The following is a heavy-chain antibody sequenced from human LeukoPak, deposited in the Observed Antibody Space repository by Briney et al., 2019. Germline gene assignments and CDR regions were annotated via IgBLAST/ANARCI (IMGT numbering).Heavy chain of an antibody. Sequence: PSETLPLTCTVSGGSISSSSYYWGWIRQPPGKGLEWIGSIYYSGSTYYNPSLKSRVTISVDTSKNQFSLKLSSVTAADTAVYYCARHPRGYDSNGDFDYWGQGTLVTVSS. D-gene: IGHD5-12*01. CDR3: ARHPRGYDSNGDFDY. CDR2: IYYSGST. J-gene: IGHJ4*02. V-gene: IGHV4-39*01. CDR1: GGSISSSSYY.